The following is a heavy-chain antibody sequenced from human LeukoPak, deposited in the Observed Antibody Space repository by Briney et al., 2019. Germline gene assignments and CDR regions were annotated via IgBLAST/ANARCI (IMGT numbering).Heavy chain of an antibody. V-gene: IGHV4-59*11. Sequence: SETLSLTCLVSGDSISTHYWSWIRQPPGKGLEWIGDIYYTGNTSYHPSLKSRVTISIDTSKNQFSLKLTAVTAADTAVYYCARLVAAGTGDWFDPWGQGTLVTVSS. CDR1: GDSISTHY. D-gene: IGHD6-13*01. J-gene: IGHJ5*02. CDR2: IYYTGNT. CDR3: ARLVAAGTGDWFDP.